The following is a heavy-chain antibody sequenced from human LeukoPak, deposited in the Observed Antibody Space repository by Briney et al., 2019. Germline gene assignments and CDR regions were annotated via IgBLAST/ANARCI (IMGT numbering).Heavy chain of an antibody. CDR3: ARDGVLRYFDWLFPYYMDV. Sequence: PGGSLRLSCAASGFIFSSYGMNWVRQAPGKGLEWVSYISSSGSTIYYADSVRGRFTISRDNSKNTLYLQMNSLRAEDTAVYYCARDGVLRYFDWLFPYYMDVWGKGTTVTISS. CDR1: GFIFSSYG. CDR2: ISSSGSTI. V-gene: IGHV3-48*01. D-gene: IGHD3-9*01. J-gene: IGHJ6*03.